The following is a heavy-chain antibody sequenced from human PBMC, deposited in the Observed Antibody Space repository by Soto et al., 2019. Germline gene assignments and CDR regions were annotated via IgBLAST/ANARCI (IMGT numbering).Heavy chain of an antibody. V-gene: IGHV3-13*01. J-gene: IGHJ6*01. CDR1: GFTFSSYD. CDR3: ARERTTHSRDYYYFYGMEG. CDR2: IGTAGDT. Sequence: VGSLRLSCASSGFTFSSYDMQCVRQSTGKCLEWVSAIGTAGDTYYPGSVKGRFTISRENAKNSLYLQMNSLRAGDTAVYYCARERTTHSRDYYYFYGMEGLGQATT. D-gene: IGHD1-1*01.